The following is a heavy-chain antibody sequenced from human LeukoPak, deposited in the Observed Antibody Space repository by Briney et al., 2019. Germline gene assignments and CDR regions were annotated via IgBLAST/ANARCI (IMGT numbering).Heavy chain of an antibody. CDR1: GFTFSSYW. V-gene: IGHV3-74*01. CDR2: INSDGSST. D-gene: IGHD3-3*01. J-gene: IGHJ1*01. CDR3: ARGPRGGWIGYQPKYSQH. Sequence: PGGSLRLSCAASGFTFSSYWMHWVRQAPGKGLVWVSRINSDGSSTSYADSVKGRFTISRDNAKNTLYLQMNSLRAEDTAVYYCARGPRGGWIGYQPKYSQHGGQGTLLTVSP.